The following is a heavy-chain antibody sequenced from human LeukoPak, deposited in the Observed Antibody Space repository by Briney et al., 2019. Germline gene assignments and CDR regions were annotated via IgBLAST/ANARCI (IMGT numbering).Heavy chain of an antibody. Sequence: SETLSLTCTVSGASISSSSYYWGWIRQPPGKGLEWIGSIYYSGSTYYNPSLKSRVTISVDTSKNQFSLKLSSVTAADTAVYYCATSSGWSYYFDYWGQGTLVTVSS. CDR1: GASISSSSYY. D-gene: IGHD6-19*01. V-gene: IGHV4-39*01. CDR2: IYYSGST. J-gene: IGHJ4*02. CDR3: ATSSGWSYYFDY.